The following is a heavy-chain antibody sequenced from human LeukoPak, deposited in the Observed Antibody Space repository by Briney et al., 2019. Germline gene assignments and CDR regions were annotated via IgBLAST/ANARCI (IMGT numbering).Heavy chain of an antibody. Sequence: SMKVSCKASGYTFTSYGISWVRQDPGQGLEWMGGIIPIFGTANYAQKFQGRVTITADESTSTAYMELSSLRSEDTAVYYCARAIRGVRGVDYYYYYYMDVWGKGTTVTVSS. CDR3: ARAIRGVRGVDYYYYYYMDV. V-gene: IGHV1-69*13. J-gene: IGHJ6*03. CDR2: IIPIFGTA. CDR1: GYTFTSYG. D-gene: IGHD3-10*01.